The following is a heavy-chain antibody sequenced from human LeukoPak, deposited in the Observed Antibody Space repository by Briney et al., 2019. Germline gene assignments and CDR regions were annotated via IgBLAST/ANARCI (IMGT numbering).Heavy chain of an antibody. CDR2: IYYSGST. D-gene: IGHD3-22*01. Sequence: SETLSLTCTVSGGSISSSSYYWGWIRQPPGKGLEWIGSIYYSGSTYYNPSLKSRVTISVDTSKNQFSLKLSSVTAADTAVYYCAKISPRSGGYYYPGAFDIWGQGTMVTVSS. CDR3: AKISPRSGGYYYPGAFDI. CDR1: GGSISSSSYY. V-gene: IGHV4-39*07. J-gene: IGHJ3*02.